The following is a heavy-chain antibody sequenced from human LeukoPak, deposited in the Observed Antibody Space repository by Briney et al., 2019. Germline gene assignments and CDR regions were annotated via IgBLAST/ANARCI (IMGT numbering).Heavy chain of an antibody. Sequence: PSETLSLTCTVSGGSISSYYWSWIRQPPGKGLEWIGYIYYSGSTNYNPSLKSRVTISVDTSKNQFSLKLSSVTAADTAVYYCARVADGSSWYWFDPWGQGTLVTVSS. V-gene: IGHV4-59*01. D-gene: IGHD6-13*01. CDR3: ARVADGSSWYWFDP. CDR2: IYYSGST. J-gene: IGHJ5*02. CDR1: GGSISSYY.